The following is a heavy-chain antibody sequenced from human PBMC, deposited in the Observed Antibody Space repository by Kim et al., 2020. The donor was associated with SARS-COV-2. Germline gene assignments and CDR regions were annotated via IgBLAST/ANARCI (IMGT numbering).Heavy chain of an antibody. V-gene: IGHV1-46*01. D-gene: IGHD6-13*01. Sequence: AQKFQRRVTMTRDTSTSTVYMALSSLRAEDTAVYYCARDPIAADGVFDYWGQGTLVTVSS. CDR3: ARDPIAADGVFDY. J-gene: IGHJ4*02.